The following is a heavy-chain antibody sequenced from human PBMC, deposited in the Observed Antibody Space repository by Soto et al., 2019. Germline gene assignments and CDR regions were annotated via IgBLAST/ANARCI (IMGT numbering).Heavy chain of an antibody. CDR2: IRGTT. J-gene: IGHJ3*02. CDR3: ARDDSFAFDX. Sequence: GGSLRLSCAASGFTFTSYSMNWVRQAPGKGLEWVSYIRGTTHYADSVKGRFTISRDNARSSLYLQMNSLRADDTAVYYCARDDSFAFDXWGQGTMVTVSS. V-gene: IGHV3-48*01. CDR1: GFTFTSYS. D-gene: IGHD2-21*01.